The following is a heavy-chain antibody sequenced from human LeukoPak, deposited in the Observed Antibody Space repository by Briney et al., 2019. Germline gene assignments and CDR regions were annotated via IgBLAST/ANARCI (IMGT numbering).Heavy chain of an antibody. V-gene: IGHV3-74*01. Sequence: GGSLRLSCAASGFTFSSYWMHWVRQAPGEGLVWVSRINSDGSSTSYADSVKGRFTISRDNAKNTLYLQMNSLRAEDTAVYYCARDYYYYGMDVWGQGTTVTVSS. CDR1: GFTFSSYW. CDR3: ARDYYYYGMDV. J-gene: IGHJ6*02. CDR2: INSDGSST.